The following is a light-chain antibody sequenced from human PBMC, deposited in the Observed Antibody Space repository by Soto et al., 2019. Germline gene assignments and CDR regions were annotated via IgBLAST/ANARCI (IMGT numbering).Light chain of an antibody. CDR3: QQYNNWPPIT. V-gene: IGKV3-15*01. Sequence: EIVMTQSPATLSVSPGERATLSCRASQSVSSNLAWYQQKPGQAPRLLMYGASTRATGTPARFSGSGSGTEFTLTISSLQSEDFAVYYCQQYNNWPPITFGQGTKVDIK. J-gene: IGKJ1*01. CDR2: GAS. CDR1: QSVSSN.